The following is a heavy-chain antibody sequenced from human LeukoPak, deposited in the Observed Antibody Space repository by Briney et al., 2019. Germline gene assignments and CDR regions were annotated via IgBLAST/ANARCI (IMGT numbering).Heavy chain of an antibody. D-gene: IGHD6-19*01. CDR1: GGSISSGANY. Sequence: SQTLSLTCTVSGGSISSGANYWSWIRQPPGRGLEWIGYISHSESAYYSPSLESRITISVDRSKNQFSLKLSSVTAADTAVYYCARHVGPGSGWWGSSNYFDYWGQGTLVTVSS. CDR2: ISHSESA. V-gene: IGHV4-30-2*01. J-gene: IGHJ4*02. CDR3: ARHVGPGSGWWGSSNYFDY.